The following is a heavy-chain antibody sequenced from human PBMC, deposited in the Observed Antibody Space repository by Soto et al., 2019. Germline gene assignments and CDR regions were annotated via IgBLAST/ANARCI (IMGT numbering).Heavy chain of an antibody. CDR2: INAATGHT. D-gene: IGHD6-19*01. J-gene: IGHJ4*02. Sequence: ASVKVSCKTSGYRFTEFSMQWVRQGPDQGLEWMGWINAATGHTEYSQKFQGRVTITTDTSANTGYMELSSLRSEDTAIYYCARDYTSGWRDFEYWGQGTVVTVSS. CDR3: ARDYTSGWRDFEY. CDR1: GYRFTEFS. V-gene: IGHV1-3*01.